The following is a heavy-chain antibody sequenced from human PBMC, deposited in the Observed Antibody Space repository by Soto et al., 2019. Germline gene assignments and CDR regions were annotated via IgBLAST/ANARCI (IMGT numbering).Heavy chain of an antibody. V-gene: IGHV3-23*01. CDR2: IGGGDDI. J-gene: IGHJ3*01. Sequence: GGSLRLSCEASGFTFSNYAMAWVRQTPGEGPEWVSTIGGGDDIFYAESVQGRFIISRDNSRSTMYLQMDNLRDEDTAIYFCAKDSISYNGIYDAFDVWGQGTVVTVSS. D-gene: IGHD3-3*02. CDR3: AKDSISYNGIYDAFDV. CDR1: GFTFSNYA.